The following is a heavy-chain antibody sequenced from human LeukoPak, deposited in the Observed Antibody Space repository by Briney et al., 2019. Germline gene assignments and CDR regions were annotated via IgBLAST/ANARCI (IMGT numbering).Heavy chain of an antibody. D-gene: IGHD3-3*01. J-gene: IGHJ6*02. CDR3: ARFGVVTKYYYYGMDV. Sequence: ASVTVSCKAAGYTFTSYGISLVRQAPAQGQELMGWFSAYNGNTNYAQKLQCRVTMTTDTSTSTAYMELRSLRSDDTAVYYCARFGVVTKYYYYGMDVGGQGTTVTVSS. CDR1: GYTFTSYG. CDR2: FSAYNGNT. V-gene: IGHV1-18*01.